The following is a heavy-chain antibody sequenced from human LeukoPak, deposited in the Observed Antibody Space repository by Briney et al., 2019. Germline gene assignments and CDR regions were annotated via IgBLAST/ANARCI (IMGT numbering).Heavy chain of an antibody. J-gene: IGHJ4*02. CDR1: GFSFSDFS. D-gene: IGHD3-22*01. V-gene: IGHV3-21*01. Sequence: GGSLRLSCVVSGFSFSDFSMNWVRQAPGKGLEWVSSISTSSSYIYYADSVKGRFTISRDNAKNSLYLQMNSLRAEDTAVYYCARGFYYDSSGGQGTLVTVSS. CDR2: ISTSSSYI. CDR3: ARGFYYDSS.